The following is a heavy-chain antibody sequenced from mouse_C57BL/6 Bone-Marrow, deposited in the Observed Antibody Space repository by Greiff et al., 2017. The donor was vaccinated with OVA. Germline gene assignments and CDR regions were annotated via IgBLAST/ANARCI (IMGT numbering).Heavy chain of an antibody. CDR2: IDPSDSYT. D-gene: IGHD1-1*01. J-gene: IGHJ1*03. V-gene: IGHV1-69*01. CDR3: ARAVLYYYWYFDV. CDR1: GYTFTSYW. Sequence: QQSCTASGYTFTSYWMHWVKQRPGQGLEWIGEIDPSDSYTNYNQKFKGKSTLTVDKSSSTAYMQLSSLTSEDSAVYYCARAVLYYYWYFDVWGTGTTVTVSS.